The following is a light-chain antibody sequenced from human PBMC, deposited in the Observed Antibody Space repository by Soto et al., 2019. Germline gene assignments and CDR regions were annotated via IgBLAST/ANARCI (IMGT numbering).Light chain of an antibody. Sequence: EIVLTQSPGTLSLSPGERATLSCRASQSVNSYLACYQQKPGQAPRLLIYDASNRATGIPARFSGSGSGADFTLTISSLEPEDFAVYFCQQRSNWPLTFGGGTKVES. CDR3: QQRSNWPLT. CDR2: DAS. CDR1: QSVNSY. V-gene: IGKV3-11*01. J-gene: IGKJ4*01.